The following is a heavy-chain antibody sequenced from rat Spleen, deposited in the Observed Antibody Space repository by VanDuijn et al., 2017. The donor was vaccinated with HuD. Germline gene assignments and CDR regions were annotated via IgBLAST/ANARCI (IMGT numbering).Heavy chain of an antibody. CDR1: GFTFSDYG. D-gene: IGHD1-9*01. J-gene: IGHJ2*01. CDR3: ARRHYGYTDYFDH. V-gene: IGHV5-29*01. Sequence: EVQLVESGGGLVQPGRSLKLSCAASGFTFSDYGVAWVRQAPTAGLEWVATIRYGDSSGHRGTYSRDSVRGRFTISRDYAKSTLSLQMDSLRSEDTATYYCARRHYGYTDYFDHWGQGVMVTVSS. CDR2: IRYGDSSGHRGT.